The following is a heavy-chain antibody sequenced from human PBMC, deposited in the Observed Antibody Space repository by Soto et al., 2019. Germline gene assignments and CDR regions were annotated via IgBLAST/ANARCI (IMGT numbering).Heavy chain of an antibody. V-gene: IGHV3-7*01. CDR3: ARDGKGPFDI. CDR1: GFTFRGSW. Sequence: GGSLSLSCAASGFTFRGSWMNWVRQAPGKGLEWVANIKYDGSERNYVDSVKGRFTISRDNAKSLLFLQMNSLRAEDTAVYYCARDGKGPFDIWGQGTMVTVSS. D-gene: IGHD1-1*01. J-gene: IGHJ3*02. CDR2: IKYDGSER.